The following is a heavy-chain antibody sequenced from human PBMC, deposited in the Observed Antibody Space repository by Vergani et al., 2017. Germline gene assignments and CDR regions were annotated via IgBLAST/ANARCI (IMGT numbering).Heavy chain of an antibody. CDR3: AKVWEDIVVVVAATGNWFDP. J-gene: IGHJ5*02. D-gene: IGHD2-15*01. V-gene: IGHV3-11*05. CDR2: ISISSTYT. Sequence: QVQLVESGGGLVKPGGSLRLSCAASGFTFSDYYMSWIRQAPGKGLEWVAYISISSTYTNYADSVKGRFTISRDNSKNTLYLQMNSLRAEDTAVYYCAKVWEDIVVVVAATGNWFDPWGQGTLVTVSS. CDR1: GFTFSDYY.